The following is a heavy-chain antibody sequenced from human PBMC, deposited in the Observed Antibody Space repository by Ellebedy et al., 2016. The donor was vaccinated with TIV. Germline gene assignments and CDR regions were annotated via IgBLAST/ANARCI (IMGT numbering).Heavy chain of an antibody. V-gene: IGHV5-10-1*01. J-gene: IGHJ3*02. D-gene: IGHD3-22*01. CDR3: ARQLDYYDSSGSEGAFDI. CDR1: GYSFTSYW. Sequence: GESLKISCKGSGYSFTSYWISWVRQMPGKGLEWMGRIDPSDSYTNYSPSFQGHVTISADKSISTAYLQWSSLKASDTAMYYCARQLDYYDSSGSEGAFDIWGQGTMVTVSS. CDR2: IDPSDSYT.